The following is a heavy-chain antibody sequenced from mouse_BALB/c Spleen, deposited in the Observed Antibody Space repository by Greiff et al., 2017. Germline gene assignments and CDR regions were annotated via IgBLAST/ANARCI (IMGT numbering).Heavy chain of an antibody. CDR1: GYTFTDYN. D-gene: IGHD1-1*01. Sequence: EVQLQQSGPELVKPGASVKIPCKASGYTFTDYNMDWVKQSHGKSLEWIGDINPNNGGTIYNQKFKGKATLTVDKSSSTAYMELRSLTSEDTAVYYCARTLDGSSYGDYFDYWGQGTTLTGAS. CDR3: ARTLDGSSYGDYFDY. V-gene: IGHV1-18*01. J-gene: IGHJ2*01. CDR2: INPNNGGT.